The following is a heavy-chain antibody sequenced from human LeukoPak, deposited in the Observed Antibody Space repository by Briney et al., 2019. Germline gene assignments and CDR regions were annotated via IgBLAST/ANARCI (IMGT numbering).Heavy chain of an antibody. J-gene: IGHJ6*02. CDR1: GFTLSTYW. V-gene: IGHV3-7*01. D-gene: IGHD2-21*02. Sequence: GGSLRLSCVASGFTLSTYWMNWVRQAPGKGLEWVANIMQDGSVQHYVDSVKGRFTISRDNAKNSLYLQMDSLRAEDTALYYCARDYTATGGMDVWGQGTTVTVS. CDR3: ARDYTATGGMDV. CDR2: IMQDGSVQ.